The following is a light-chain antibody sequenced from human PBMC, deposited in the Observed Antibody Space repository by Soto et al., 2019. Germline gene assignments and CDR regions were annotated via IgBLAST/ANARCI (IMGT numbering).Light chain of an antibody. Sequence: EIVLTQSPATLSSFPGDRATLSCMASQYINTILAWYQHRPGQAPRLLIYRTSRRAAGIPARFSASGSGTDFTLTISDVQPEDFALYYCHQRQSLPRTFGQGTKVDIK. CDR3: HQRQSLPRT. V-gene: IGKV3-11*01. J-gene: IGKJ1*01. CDR2: RTS. CDR1: QYINTI.